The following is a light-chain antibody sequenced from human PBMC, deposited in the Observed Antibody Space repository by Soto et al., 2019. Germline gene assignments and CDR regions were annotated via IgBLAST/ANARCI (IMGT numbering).Light chain of an antibody. Sequence: QSVLTQPPSVSGAPGQRVIISCTGSSSNIGAGYDVHWYQQFPGTAPKPLIYTNNNRPSGVPDRFSGSKSGTSASLAITGLQTEDEADYYCQSYDSNPNGRVFGGGTKLTVL. J-gene: IGLJ3*02. CDR3: QSYDSNPNGRV. V-gene: IGLV1-40*01. CDR2: TNN. CDR1: SSNIGAGYD.